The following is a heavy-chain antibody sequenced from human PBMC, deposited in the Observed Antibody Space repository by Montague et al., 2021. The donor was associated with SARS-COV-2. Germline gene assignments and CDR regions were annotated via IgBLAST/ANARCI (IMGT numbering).Heavy chain of an antibody. CDR1: GFSLSTSGMC. V-gene: IGHV2-70*01. Sequence: PALVKPTQTLTLTCTFSGFSLSTSGMCVSWIRQPPGKALEWLALIDWDDDKYYSTSLKTRLTISKDTSKNQVVLTMTNMDPVDTATYYCARISAWYSSGWSACEYWGQGTLVTVSS. J-gene: IGHJ4*02. CDR3: ARISAWYSSGWSACEY. CDR2: IDWDDDK. D-gene: IGHD6-19*01.